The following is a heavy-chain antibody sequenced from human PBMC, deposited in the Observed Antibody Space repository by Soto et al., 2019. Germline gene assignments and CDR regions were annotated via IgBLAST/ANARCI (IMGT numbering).Heavy chain of an antibody. J-gene: IGHJ4*02. D-gene: IGHD6-13*01. CDR2: INHSGST. V-gene: IGHV4-34*01. CDR1: GGSFSGYY. CDR3: ASSGRREYSSSWYDFNS. Sequence: LSLTCAVYGGSFSGYYWSWIRQPPGKGLEWIGEINHSGSTNYNPSLKSRVTISVDTSKNQFSLKLSSVTAADTAVYYCASSGRREYSSSWYDFNSWGQGTLVTVSS.